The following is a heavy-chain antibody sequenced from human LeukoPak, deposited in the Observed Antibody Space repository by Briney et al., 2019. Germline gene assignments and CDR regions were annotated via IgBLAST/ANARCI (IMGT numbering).Heavy chain of an antibody. CDR1: GFTFSSYA. CDR2: ISGSGGST. J-gene: IGHJ4*02. Sequence: GGSLRLSCAASGFTFSSYAMSWVRQAPGKGLEWVSAISGSGGSTYYADSVKGRFTISRDNSKNTLYLQMNSLRAEDAAVYYCAKAVGTVTSSGYFDYWGQGTLVTVSS. CDR3: AKAVGTVTSSGYFDY. D-gene: IGHD4-17*01. V-gene: IGHV3-23*01.